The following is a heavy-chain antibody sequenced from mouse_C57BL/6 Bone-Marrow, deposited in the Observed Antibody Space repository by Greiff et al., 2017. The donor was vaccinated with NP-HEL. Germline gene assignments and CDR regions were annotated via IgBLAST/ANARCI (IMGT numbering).Heavy chain of an antibody. CDR3: ARDTTMITTRRTWFAY. CDR1: GYSITSGYY. CDR2: ISYDGSN. J-gene: IGHJ3*01. Sequence: EVKLMESGPGLVKPSQSLSLTCSVTGYSITSGYYWNWIRQFPGNKLEWMGYISYDGSNNYNPSLKNRISITRDTSKNQFFLKLNSVTTEDTATYYCARDTTMITTRRTWFAYWGQGTLVTVSA. V-gene: IGHV3-6*01. D-gene: IGHD2-4*01.